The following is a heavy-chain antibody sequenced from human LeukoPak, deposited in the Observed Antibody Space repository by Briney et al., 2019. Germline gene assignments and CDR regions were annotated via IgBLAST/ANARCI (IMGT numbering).Heavy chain of an antibody. V-gene: IGHV1-3*01. J-gene: IGHJ4*02. CDR3: ARVGIVATTSFDY. D-gene: IGHD5-12*01. Sequence: ASVKVSCKASGYTFTSYAMHWVRQATGQRLEWMGWINAGNGNTKYSQKFQGRVTITRDTSASTAYMELSSLRSEDTAVYYCARVGIVATTSFDYWGQGTLVTVSS. CDR1: GYTFTSYA. CDR2: INAGNGNT.